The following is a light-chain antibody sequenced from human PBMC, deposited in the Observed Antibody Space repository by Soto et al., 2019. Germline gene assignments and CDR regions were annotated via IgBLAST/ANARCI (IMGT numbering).Light chain of an antibody. Sequence: EIVLTQSPGTLSLSPGERATLSCRASQSVRSNYLAWYQQKPGQAPRVLIYGASSRATGIPDRFSGGGSGTVFTLTISRLEPEDFAVYYCQQYGSSLFTFGPGTKVDFK. J-gene: IGKJ3*01. V-gene: IGKV3-20*01. CDR1: QSVRSNY. CDR3: QQYGSSLFT. CDR2: GAS.